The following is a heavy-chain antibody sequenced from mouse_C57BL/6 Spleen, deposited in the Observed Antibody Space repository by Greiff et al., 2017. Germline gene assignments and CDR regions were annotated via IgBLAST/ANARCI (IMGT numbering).Heavy chain of an antibody. CDR3: AREQYGRSYAY. CDR2: ISSGSSTI. V-gene: IGHV5-17*01. J-gene: IGHJ2*01. Sequence: EVKLVESGGGLVKPGGSLKLSCAASGFTFSDYGMHWVRQAPEKGLEWVAYISSGSSTIYYADTVKGRFTISRDNAKNTLFLQMTSLRSEDTAVYYCAREQYGRSYAYWGQGTTLTVSS. CDR1: GFTFSDYG. D-gene: IGHD1-1*01.